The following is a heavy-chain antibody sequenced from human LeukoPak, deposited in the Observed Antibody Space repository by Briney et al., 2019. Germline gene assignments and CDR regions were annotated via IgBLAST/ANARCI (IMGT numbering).Heavy chain of an antibody. J-gene: IGHJ4*02. CDR3: VRPRWLQSSYYFAY. Sequence: GGSLRLSCAASRFTLSTYEMNWVRQAPGKGLEWVSYISGSGSSIYYADSVKGRFTMSRDNAKNSMHLQMNSLRAEDTAVYYCVRPRWLQSSYYFAYWGQGTLVTVSS. CDR2: ISGSGSSI. V-gene: IGHV3-48*03. CDR1: RFTLSTYE. D-gene: IGHD5-24*01.